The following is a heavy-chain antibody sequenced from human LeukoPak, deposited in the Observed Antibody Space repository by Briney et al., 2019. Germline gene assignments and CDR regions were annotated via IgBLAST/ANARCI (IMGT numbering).Heavy chain of an antibody. CDR3: ARLARRNNKQLSRVGVFDY. V-gene: IGHV4-39*07. CDR2: TYYTGST. J-gene: IGHJ4*02. D-gene: IGHD5-18*01. CDR1: GGSISSKTYN. Sequence: PSETLSLTCTVSGGSISSKTYNWGWIRQPPGKGLEWIGSTYYTGSTHYNPSLKSRVTISVDTSKNQFSLKLSSVTAADTAVYYCARLARRNNKQLSRVGVFDYWGQGTLVTVSS.